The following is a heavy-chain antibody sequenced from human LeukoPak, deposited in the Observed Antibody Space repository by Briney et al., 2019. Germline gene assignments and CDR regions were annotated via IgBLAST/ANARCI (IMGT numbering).Heavy chain of an antibody. D-gene: IGHD4-23*01. J-gene: IGHJ4*02. CDR2: IYYSGST. CDR1: GGSFSSYY. CDR3: AKGGTVEKGFDY. Sequence: PSETLSLTCAVYGGSFSSYYWGWIRQPPGKGLEWIGSIYYSGSTYYNPSLKSRVTISVDTSKNQFSLKLSSVTAADTAVYYCAKGGTVEKGFDYWGQGTLVTVSS. V-gene: IGHV4-39*01.